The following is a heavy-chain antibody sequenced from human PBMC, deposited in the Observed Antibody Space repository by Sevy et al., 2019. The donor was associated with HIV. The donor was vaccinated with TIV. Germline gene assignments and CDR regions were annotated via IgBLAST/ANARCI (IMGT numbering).Heavy chain of an antibody. CDR2: IYPGNSDT. Sequence: GESLKISCQGSAYRIFNNWVAWVRQMPGKGLEWMGMIYPGNSDTRYSPPFQGQVTISADKSSGIAYVQWSSLRASDTAIYYCGTGAHLPFDGFHVWGLGTKVTVSS. J-gene: IGHJ3*01. CDR3: GTGAHLPFDGFHV. D-gene: IGHD1-1*01. V-gene: IGHV5-51*01. CDR1: AYRIFNNW.